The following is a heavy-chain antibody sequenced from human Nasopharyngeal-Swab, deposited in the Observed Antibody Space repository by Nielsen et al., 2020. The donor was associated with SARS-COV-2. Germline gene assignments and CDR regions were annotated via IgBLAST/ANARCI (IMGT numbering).Heavy chain of an antibody. Sequence: GGSLRLSCAASGFTFSSSPMHWVRQAPGKGSEWVAVISPDGSGQAYGDSVKGRFTISRDNSRNTLSLQMDSLRVDDTALYYCAREIHSGGRAGVFNSWGQGTLVTVSS. CDR1: GFTFSSSP. CDR2: ISPDGSGQ. CDR3: AREIHSGGRAGVFNS. D-gene: IGHD2-15*01. J-gene: IGHJ5*02. V-gene: IGHV3-30*04.